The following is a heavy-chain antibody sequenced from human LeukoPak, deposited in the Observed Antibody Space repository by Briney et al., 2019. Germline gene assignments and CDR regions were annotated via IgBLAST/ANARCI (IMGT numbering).Heavy chain of an antibody. CDR3: ARGGYQGYYYYYMDV. V-gene: IGHV1-69*13. D-gene: IGHD3-22*01. CDR2: IIPIFGTA. Sequence: SVKVSCKASGGTFSSYAISWVRQAPGQGLEWMGGIIPIFGTANYAQKFQGRVTITADESTSTAYMELSSLRSEDTAVYYCARGGYQGYYYYYMDVWGKGTTVTVSS. J-gene: IGHJ6*03. CDR1: GGTFSSYA.